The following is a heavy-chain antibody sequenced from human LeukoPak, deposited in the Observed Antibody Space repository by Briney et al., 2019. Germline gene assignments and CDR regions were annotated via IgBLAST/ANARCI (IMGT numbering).Heavy chain of an antibody. CDR3: ARGHTAVTRHFDF. J-gene: IGHJ4*02. CDR1: GFTFDTYN. V-gene: IGHV3-21*01. D-gene: IGHD4-17*01. CDR2: IRSYSSYI. Sequence: GGSLRLSCAASGFTFDTYNFNWVRQAPGKGLEWVASIRSYSSYIHYADSVKGRFTISRDDAKNLLYLDMNSLRAEDTAVYYCARGHTAVTRHFDFWGQGTLVTVSS.